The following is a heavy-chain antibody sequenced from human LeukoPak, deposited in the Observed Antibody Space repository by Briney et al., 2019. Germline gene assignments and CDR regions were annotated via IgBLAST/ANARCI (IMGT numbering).Heavy chain of an antibody. J-gene: IGHJ6*03. CDR3: ARNKKGIAAAGIGYYYYYMDV. CDR2: MYHSGSA. D-gene: IGHD6-13*01. Sequence: PSGTLSLTCAVSGGSISSNDWWSWVHQPPNKVLEWIGEMYHSGSAIYNPSLKSRVTISVDKSKNQFSLKLSSVTAADTAVYYCARNKKGIAAAGIGYYYYYMDVWGKGTTVTISS. V-gene: IGHV4-4*02. CDR1: GGSISSNDW.